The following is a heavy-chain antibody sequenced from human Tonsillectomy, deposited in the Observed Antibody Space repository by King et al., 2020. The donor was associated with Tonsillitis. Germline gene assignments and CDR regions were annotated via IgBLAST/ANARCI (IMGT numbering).Heavy chain of an antibody. CDR1: VGSISSSSYY. D-gene: IGHD4-17*01. Sequence: QLQESGPGLVKPSETLSLTCTVSVGSISSSSYYWGWIRQPPGKGLEWIGSIYYSGSTYYNPSLKSRVTISVDTSKNQFSLKLSSVTAADTAVYYCARLTVIYGMDVWGQGTTVTVSS. CDR2: IYYSGST. V-gene: IGHV4-39*01. CDR3: ARLTVIYGMDV. J-gene: IGHJ6*02.